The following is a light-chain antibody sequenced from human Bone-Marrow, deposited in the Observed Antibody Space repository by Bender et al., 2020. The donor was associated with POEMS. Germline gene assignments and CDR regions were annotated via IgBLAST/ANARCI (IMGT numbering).Light chain of an antibody. CDR2: DVD. Sequence: QSALTQPASVSGSPGQSITISCTGTSSDVGRYNLVSWYQHYPGKAPKLMIYDVDQRPSGVSNRFSGSKSVNTASLTISGLQAEDEADYYCSSYTSSDTLVIFGGGTKLTVL. J-gene: IGLJ2*01. V-gene: IGLV2-14*02. CDR3: SSYTSSDTLVI. CDR1: SSDVGRYNL.